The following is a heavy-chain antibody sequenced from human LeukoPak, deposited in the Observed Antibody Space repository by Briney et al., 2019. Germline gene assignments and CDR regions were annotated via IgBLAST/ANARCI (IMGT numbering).Heavy chain of an antibody. CDR3: ARDYLYAFGY. CDR2: ISGSGNAK. V-gene: IGHV3-48*01. Sequence: GGSLRLSCAASGFSFSSYSMNWVRQAPGKGLEWVSYISGSGNAKHYTDSVKGRFTISRDNAKNALYLQMNSLRAEDTAVYCCARDYLYAFGYWGQGTLVTVSS. J-gene: IGHJ4*02. CDR1: GFSFSSYS. D-gene: IGHD2-2*01.